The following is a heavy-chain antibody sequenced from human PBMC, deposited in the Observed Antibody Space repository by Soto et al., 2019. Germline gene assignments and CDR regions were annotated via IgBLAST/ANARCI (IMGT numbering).Heavy chain of an antibody. Sequence: QVQLVQSGAEVKKPGSSVKVSCKASGGTFSSYAISWVRQAPGQGLEWMGGIIPIFGTANYAQKFQGRVTITADESTITAYMELSSLRSEDTAVYYCARGRGGYCISTSCYRWFDPWGQGTLVTVSS. CDR3: ARGRGGYCISTSCYRWFDP. D-gene: IGHD2-2*01. CDR2: IIPIFGTA. CDR1: GGTFSSYA. J-gene: IGHJ5*02. V-gene: IGHV1-69*12.